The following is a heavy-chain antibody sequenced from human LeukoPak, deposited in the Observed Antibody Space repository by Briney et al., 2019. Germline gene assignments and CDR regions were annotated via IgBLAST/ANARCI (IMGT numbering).Heavy chain of an antibody. CDR1: GFTFGSRA. CDR3: ARDRSYFGGTRGLDS. D-gene: IGHD3-16*01. V-gene: IGHV3-30*04. J-gene: IGHJ4*02. CDR2: MSHDETTI. Sequence: SGGSLGLSCAASGFTFGSRAMHWVRQAPGKGLEWIAVMSHDETTIYYADSVKGRFTISRDNSMNTLYLQMNSLRSEDTAIYHCARDRSYFGGTRGLDSWGQGTLVTVSS.